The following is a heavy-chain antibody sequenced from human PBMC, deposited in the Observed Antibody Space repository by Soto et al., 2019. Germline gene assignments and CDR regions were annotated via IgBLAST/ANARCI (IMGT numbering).Heavy chain of an antibody. Sequence: PSETLSLTCTVSGGSISSYYWSWIRQPPGKGLEWIGYIYYSGSTNYNPSLKSRVTISVDTSKNQFSLKLSSVTAADTAMYYCARDREMATIRGAYNWFDPWGQGTLVTVS. J-gene: IGHJ5*02. V-gene: IGHV4-59*01. CDR2: IYYSGST. D-gene: IGHD5-12*01. CDR1: GGSISSYY. CDR3: ARDREMATIRGAYNWFDP.